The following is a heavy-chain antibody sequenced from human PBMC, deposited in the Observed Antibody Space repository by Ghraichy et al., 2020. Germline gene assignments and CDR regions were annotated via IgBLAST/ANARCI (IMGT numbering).Heavy chain of an antibody. CDR2: IYHSGST. J-gene: IGHJ6*02. CDR1: GYFISSSYY. CDR3: AKVVGTSIHYGMDV. V-gene: IGHV4-38-2*01. D-gene: IGHD3-22*01. Sequence: TLSLTCAVSGYFISSSYYWGWIRQPPGKGLEWIGSIYHSGSTYYNPSLKSRVTISVDTPRNQFSLKVTSVTAADTAVYFCAKVVGTSIHYGMDVWGQGTSVTVSS.